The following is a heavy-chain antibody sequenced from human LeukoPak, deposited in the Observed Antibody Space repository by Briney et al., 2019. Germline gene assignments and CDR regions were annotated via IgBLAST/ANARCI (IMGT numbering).Heavy chain of an antibody. V-gene: IGHV3-7*01. D-gene: IGHD6-19*01. J-gene: IGHJ4*02. CDR3: ARDFEISSG. CDR1: GFTFSSYW. CDR2: IKQDESEK. Sequence: GGSLRLSCVASGFTFSSYWMSWVRQAPGKGLEWVANIKQDESEKYYVDSVKGRFTISRDNAKNSLYLQMNGLRAEDTAVYYCARDFEISSGWGQGTLVTVSS.